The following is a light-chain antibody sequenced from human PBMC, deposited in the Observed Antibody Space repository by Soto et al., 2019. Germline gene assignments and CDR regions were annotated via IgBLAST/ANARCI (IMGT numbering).Light chain of an antibody. CDR3: ATWDDSLNGFYV. J-gene: IGLJ1*01. Sequence: SVLTQPPSASGTPGQGVTISCSGSTSNIGSNYVYWYQQLPGTAPKLLIYRNNQRPSGVPDQFSGSKSGTSASLAISGLRSDDEADYFCATWDDSLNGFYVFGTGTKVTVL. CDR1: TSNIGSNY. V-gene: IGLV1-47*01. CDR2: RNN.